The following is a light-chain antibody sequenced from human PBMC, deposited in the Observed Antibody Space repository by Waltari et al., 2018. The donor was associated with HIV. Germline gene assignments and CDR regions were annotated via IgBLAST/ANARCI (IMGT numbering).Light chain of an antibody. J-gene: IGKJ2*01. CDR1: QSVSSSY. Sequence: EIVLTQSPGTLSLSPGESATPSCRASQSVSSSYLALYQQKAGQAPMLLIYGASSRATGTPDRFSGRGSGTDFTLTISRLEPEDFAVYYCQQYGSSPPYTFGQGTKLEIK. V-gene: IGKV3-20*01. CDR3: QQYGSSPPYT. CDR2: GAS.